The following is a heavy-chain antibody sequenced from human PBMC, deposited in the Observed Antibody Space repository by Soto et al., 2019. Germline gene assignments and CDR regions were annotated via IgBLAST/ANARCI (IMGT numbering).Heavy chain of an antibody. D-gene: IGHD1-20*01. CDR3: ARGGPIRLARGYYYYGMDV. Sequence: SVKVSCKASGGTFSSYAISWVRQAPGQGLEWMGGIIPIFGTANYAQKFQRRVTITADESTSTAYMELSSLRSEDTAVYYCARGGPIRLARGYYYYGMDVWGQGTTVTVSS. CDR2: IIPIFGTA. V-gene: IGHV1-69*13. J-gene: IGHJ6*02. CDR1: GGTFSSYA.